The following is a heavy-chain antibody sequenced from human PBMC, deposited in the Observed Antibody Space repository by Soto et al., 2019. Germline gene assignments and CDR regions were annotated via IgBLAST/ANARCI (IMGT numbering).Heavy chain of an antibody. J-gene: IGHJ5*02. Sequence: SETLSLTCTVSGGSISNYYWSWVRQPPGKGLEWIGCIYDSGSTNYNPSLKSRVTISVDTSKNQFSLRLTSVTAADTAVYYCARETYGDYVGYFDPWGQGTLVTVSS. CDR2: IYDSGST. CDR3: ARETYGDYVGYFDP. CDR1: GGSISNYY. D-gene: IGHD4-17*01. V-gene: IGHV4-59*01.